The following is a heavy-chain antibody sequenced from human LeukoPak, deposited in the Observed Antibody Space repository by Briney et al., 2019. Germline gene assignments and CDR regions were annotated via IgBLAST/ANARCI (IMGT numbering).Heavy chain of an antibody. CDR1: GFSFGSYA. CDR2: ISAGGTT. D-gene: IGHD3-10*01. Sequence: PGGSLRLSCAVSGFSFGSYAMSWVRQAPGKGLQWVSSISAGGTTYYADSVKGRFTVSRDNSKNTVYLQMNSLRAEDTAVYYCAKYSGGWFEDYWGQGTLVTVSS. J-gene: IGHJ4*02. CDR3: AKYSGGWFEDY. V-gene: IGHV3-23*01.